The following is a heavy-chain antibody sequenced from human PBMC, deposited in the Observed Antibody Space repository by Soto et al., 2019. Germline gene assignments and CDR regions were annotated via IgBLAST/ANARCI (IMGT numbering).Heavy chain of an antibody. D-gene: IGHD1-26*01. CDR3: AKDADPGYIVGATAAGYFDY. J-gene: IGHJ4*02. Sequence: GGSLRLSCAASGFTFSNFAMTWVRQAPGEGLEWVSTVSPGGDVSHYTDSVKGRFTISRDNSKNTLYLQMNSLRAEDTAVYYCAKDADPGYIVGATAAGYFDYWGQGTLVTVSS. V-gene: IGHV3-23*01. CDR2: VSPGGDVS. CDR1: GFTFSNFA.